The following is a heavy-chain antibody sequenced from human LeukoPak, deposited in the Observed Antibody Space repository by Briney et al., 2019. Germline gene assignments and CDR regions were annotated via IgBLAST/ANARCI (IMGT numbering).Heavy chain of an antibody. D-gene: IGHD3-22*01. CDR2: ISGFRGNT. CDR1: GYTFSSYS. J-gene: IGHJ3*01. Sequence: ASVKVSCKASGYTFSSYSLSWVRQAPGQGLEWMGWISGFRGNTNYAQKFRGRVTMTTDTSTTTAYMELRSLKSDDPAVYYCARDFFSYDGTGNNYEDPFDLWGQGTMVTVS. V-gene: IGHV1-18*01. CDR3: ARDFFSYDGTGNNYEDPFDL.